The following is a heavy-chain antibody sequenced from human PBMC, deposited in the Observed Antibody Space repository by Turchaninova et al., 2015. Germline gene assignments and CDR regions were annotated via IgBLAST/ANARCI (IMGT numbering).Heavy chain of an antibody. CDR3: ARQNLGFCFDY. CDR2: IYPGDSDT. D-gene: IGHD3-16*01. Sequence: EVQLVQSGPEVKKPGESLKISCTASGYTFTSYWVGRVRQMPGKGLEGMGIIYPGDSDTRYSPSFQGQVTSSADKSISTAYLQWSSLKASDTAMYYCARQNLGFCFDYWGQGTLVTVSS. CDR1: GYTFTSYW. V-gene: IGHV5-51*01. J-gene: IGHJ4*02.